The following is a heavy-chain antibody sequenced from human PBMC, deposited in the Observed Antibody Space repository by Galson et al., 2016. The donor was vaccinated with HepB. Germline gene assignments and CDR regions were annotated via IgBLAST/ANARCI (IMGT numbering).Heavy chain of an antibody. Sequence: SLRLSCAASGFAFTFYAMNWVRQTPGKGLEWVASITASGTTTHYADSVEGRFIVSRDSSKKMLFLQMNSLRVEDTAVYYCAKDANFWSGYPEDAFDMWGQGTMVTVSS. V-gene: IGHV3-23*01. CDR1: GFAFTFYA. J-gene: IGHJ3*02. CDR3: AKDANFWSGYPEDAFDM. CDR2: ITASGTTT. D-gene: IGHD3-3*01.